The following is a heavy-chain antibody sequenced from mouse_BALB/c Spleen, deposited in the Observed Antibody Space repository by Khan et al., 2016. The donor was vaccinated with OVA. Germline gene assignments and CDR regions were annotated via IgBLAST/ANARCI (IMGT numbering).Heavy chain of an antibody. V-gene: IGHV1S137*01. D-gene: IGHD2-13*01. CDR1: GYTFTDFT. CDR2: ISTYYGDV. Sequence: VQLQQSGAELVRPGVSVKISCKGSGYTFTDFTIHWVKQSHALSLEWIGVISTYYGDVTYNQKFKGKATMTVDKSSRTTYMELARLTSEDSAIFYSTRGGGESRFAYWGQGTLVTVSA. CDR3: TRGGGESRFAY. J-gene: IGHJ3*01.